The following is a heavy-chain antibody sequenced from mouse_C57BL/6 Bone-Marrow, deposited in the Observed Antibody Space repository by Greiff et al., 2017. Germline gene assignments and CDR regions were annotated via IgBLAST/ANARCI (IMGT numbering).Heavy chain of an antibody. J-gene: IGHJ3*01. CDR3: ARGGILPY. CDR1: GYSITSGYY. Sequence: QLLESGPGLVKPSQSLSLTCSVTGYSITSGYYWNWIRQFPGNKLEWMGYISYDGSNNYNPSLKNRISITRDTSKNQFCLKLNSVTTEDTATYYCARGGILPYWGQGTLVTVSA. V-gene: IGHV3-6*01. D-gene: IGHD1-1*01. CDR2: ISYDGSN.